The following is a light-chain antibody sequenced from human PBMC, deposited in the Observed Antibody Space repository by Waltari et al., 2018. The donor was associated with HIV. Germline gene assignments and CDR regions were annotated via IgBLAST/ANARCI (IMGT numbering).Light chain of an antibody. CDR3: QSYDSALSGSV. CDR1: SSNIGAGYD. Sequence: QSVLTQPPSVSGAPGQRVTISCTGSSSNIGAGYDVTWYQQLPGTAPKLVIYANDNRPSGVPDRFAGSKSGTSASLAITGLQAEDDADYYCQSYDSALSGSVFGGGTKLTVL. CDR2: AND. V-gene: IGLV1-40*01. J-gene: IGLJ2*01.